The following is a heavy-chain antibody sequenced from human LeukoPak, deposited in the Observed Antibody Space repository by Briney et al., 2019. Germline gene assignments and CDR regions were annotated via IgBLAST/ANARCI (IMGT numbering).Heavy chain of an antibody. CDR3: ARGRAVAGPFY. V-gene: IGHV4-59*12. CDR1: GGSISSYY. CDR2: IYYSGST. Sequence: PSETLSLTCTVSGGSISSYYWSWIRQPPGKGLEWIGYIYYSGSTNYNPSLKSRATISVDTSKNQFSLKLSSVTAADTAVYYCARGRAVAGPFYWGQGTLVTVSS. J-gene: IGHJ4*02. D-gene: IGHD6-19*01.